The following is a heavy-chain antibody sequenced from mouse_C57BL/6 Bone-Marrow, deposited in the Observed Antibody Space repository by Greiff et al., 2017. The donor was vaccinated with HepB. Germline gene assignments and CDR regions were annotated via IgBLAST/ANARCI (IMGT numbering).Heavy chain of an antibody. CDR3: ARKDDYDAGRGGFDV. CDR2: INPSSGYT. CDR1: GYTFTSYW. D-gene: IGHD2-4*01. J-gene: IGHJ1*03. V-gene: IGHV1-7*01. Sequence: VQLQQPGAELVRPGASVKLSCKASGYTFTSYWMHWVKQRPGQGLEWIGYINPSSGYTKYNQKFKDKATLTADKSSSTAYMQLSSLTYEDSAVYYCARKDDYDAGRGGFDVWGTGTTVTVSS.